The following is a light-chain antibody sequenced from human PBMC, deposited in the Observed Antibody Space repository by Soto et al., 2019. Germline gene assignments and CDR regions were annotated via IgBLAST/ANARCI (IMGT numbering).Light chain of an antibody. J-gene: IGLJ3*02. CDR3: SSYTTTNTFWV. CDR2: EVS. Sequence: QSVLTQPPSVSAAPGQKVTISCFGSSSNIGNNYVSWYQQLPAKAPKLIISEVSHRPSGVSNRFSGSKSGNTASLTISGLQAEDEADYFCSSYTTTNTFWVFGGGTKLTVL. CDR1: SSNIGNNY. V-gene: IGLV2-14*01.